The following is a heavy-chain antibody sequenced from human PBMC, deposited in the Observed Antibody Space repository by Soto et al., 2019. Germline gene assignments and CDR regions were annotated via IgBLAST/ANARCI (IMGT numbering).Heavy chain of an antibody. CDR2: IYHSGST. CDR1: GGSIRSYY. J-gene: IGHJ4*02. V-gene: IGHV4-30-2*01. Sequence: SETLSLTCTVSGGSIRSYYWSWIRQPPGKGLEWIGYIYHSGSTYYNPSLKSRVTISVDRSKNQFSLKLSSVTAADTAVYYCARGQVVAAQHWGQGTLVTVSS. D-gene: IGHD2-15*01. CDR3: ARGQVVAAQH.